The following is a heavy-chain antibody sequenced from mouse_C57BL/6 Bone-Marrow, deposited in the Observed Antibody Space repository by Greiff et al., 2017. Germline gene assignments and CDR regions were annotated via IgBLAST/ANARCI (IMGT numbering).Heavy chain of an antibody. CDR1: GFSFNTYA. D-gene: IGHD1-1*01. Sequence: EVKLVESGGGLVQPKGSLKLSCAASGFSFNTYAMNWVRQAPGKGLEWVARIRSKSNNYATYYADSVKDRFTISRDDSESMLYLQMNNLKTEDTAMYYCVRHSPITTVVAGAMDYWGQGTSVTVSS. V-gene: IGHV10-1*01. CDR3: VRHSPITTVVAGAMDY. J-gene: IGHJ4*01. CDR2: IRSKSNNYAT.